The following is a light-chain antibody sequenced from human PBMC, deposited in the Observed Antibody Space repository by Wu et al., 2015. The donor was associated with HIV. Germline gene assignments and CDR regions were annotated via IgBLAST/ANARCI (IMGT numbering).Light chain of an antibody. Sequence: DIQLTQSPSSLSASVGDRITITCRASQGISNSLAWYQQKPGKVPKLLIYAASTLQSGVPSRFSGSRSGTDFTLTISSLQPEDVGTFSCQNYYSAPFTFGPGTKVHIK. CDR2: AAS. V-gene: IGKV1-27*01. J-gene: IGKJ3*01. CDR1: QGISNS. CDR3: QNYYSAPFT.